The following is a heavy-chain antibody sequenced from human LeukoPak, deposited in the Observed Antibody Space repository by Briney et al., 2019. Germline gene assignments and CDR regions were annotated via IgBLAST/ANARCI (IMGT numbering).Heavy chain of an antibody. J-gene: IGHJ6*03. CDR3: ARLRQQQLMRDWNANYYYYYMDV. CDR1: GDSIRTDRHY. D-gene: IGHD6-13*01. CDR2: IYASGGT. V-gene: IGHV4-61*02. Sequence: PSETLSLTCTVSGDSIRTDRHYWSWLRQPAGKGLEWIGRIYASGGTNYSPSLKSRVTISVDTSESQFSLKLYSVTAADTAVYYCARLRQQQLMRDWNANYYYYYMDVWGKGTTVTISS.